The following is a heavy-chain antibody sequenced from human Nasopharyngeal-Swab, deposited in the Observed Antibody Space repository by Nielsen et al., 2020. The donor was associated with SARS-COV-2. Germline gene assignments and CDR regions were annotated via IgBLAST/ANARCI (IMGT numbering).Heavy chain of an antibody. J-gene: IGHJ4*02. Sequence: VRQMPGKGLEWVSYISSSSSIIYYADSVKGRFTISRDNAKNSLYLQMNSLRAEDTAVYYCARVRRDGYNLHFDYWGQGTLVTVSS. CDR3: ARVRRDGYNLHFDY. D-gene: IGHD5-24*01. CDR2: ISSSSSII. V-gene: IGHV3-48*04.